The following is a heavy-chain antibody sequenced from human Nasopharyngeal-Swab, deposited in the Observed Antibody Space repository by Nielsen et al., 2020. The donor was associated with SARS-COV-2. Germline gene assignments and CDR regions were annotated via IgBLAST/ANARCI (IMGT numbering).Heavy chain of an antibody. Sequence: WVRQAPGQRLEWMGWINAGNGNTKYSQKFQGRVTITRDTSASTAYMELSSLRSEDTAVYYCARGRLTGTTRYYGMDVWGQGTTVTVS. J-gene: IGHJ6*02. CDR3: ARGRLTGTTRYYGMDV. V-gene: IGHV1-3*01. CDR2: INAGNGNT. D-gene: IGHD1-7*01.